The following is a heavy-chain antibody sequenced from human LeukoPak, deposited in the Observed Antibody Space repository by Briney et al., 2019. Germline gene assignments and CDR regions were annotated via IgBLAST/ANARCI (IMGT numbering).Heavy chain of an antibody. D-gene: IGHD3-10*01. CDR2: MNPNSGNT. J-gene: IGHJ6*02. Sequence: GASVKFSCKASGYTFTSYDINWVRQATGQGLEWMGWMNPNSGNTGYAQKFQGRVTMTRNTSISTAYMELSSLRSEDTAVYYCARLTKRKVRGVIYYYYGMDVWGQGTTVTVSS. V-gene: IGHV1-8*01. CDR3: ARLTKRKVRGVIYYYYGMDV. CDR1: GYTFTSYD.